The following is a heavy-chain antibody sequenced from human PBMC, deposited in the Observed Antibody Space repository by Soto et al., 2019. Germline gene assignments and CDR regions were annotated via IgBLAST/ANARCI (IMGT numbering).Heavy chain of an antibody. Sequence: ASVKVSCKASGYTFTGYYVHRVREAPGQGLEWMGWINPETGGTSYAQKFQGRVTLSRDTSINTAYLELSRLRLDDAAVYFCARERYQVISDGMDVWGQGTTVTVSS. CDR1: GYTFTGYY. D-gene: IGHD2-2*01. CDR3: ARERYQVISDGMDV. V-gene: IGHV1-2*02. J-gene: IGHJ6*02. CDR2: INPETGGT.